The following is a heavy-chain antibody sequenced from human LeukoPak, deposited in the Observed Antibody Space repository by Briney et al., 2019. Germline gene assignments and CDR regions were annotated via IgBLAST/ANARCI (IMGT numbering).Heavy chain of an antibody. CDR2: ISDSGGST. Sequence: PGGSLRLSCAASGFKFDAYPMSWVRQAPGKGLEWVSSISDSGGSTHYAESVRGRFSLSRDNFEKTLHLQMSRLRAEDTAVYYCAKGKINHDGAFDIWGQGTRVIVAS. D-gene: IGHD1-14*01. CDR3: AKGKINHDGAFDI. J-gene: IGHJ3*02. CDR1: GFKFDAYP. V-gene: IGHV3-23*01.